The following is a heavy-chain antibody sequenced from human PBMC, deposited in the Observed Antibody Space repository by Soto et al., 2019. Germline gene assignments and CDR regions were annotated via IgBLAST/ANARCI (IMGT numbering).Heavy chain of an antibody. V-gene: IGHV3-23*01. D-gene: IGHD6-13*01. J-gene: IGHJ3*02. CDR2: ISGSGGST. CDR3: AKIPHSSSWYLDAFDI. CDR1: GFTFSSYA. Sequence: EVQLLESGGGLVQPGGSLRLSCAGSGFTFSSYAMSWVRQAPGKRLEWVSAISGSGGSTYYADSVKGRFTISRDNSKNTLYLQMNSLRAEDTAVYYCAKIPHSSSWYLDAFDIWGQGTMVTVSS.